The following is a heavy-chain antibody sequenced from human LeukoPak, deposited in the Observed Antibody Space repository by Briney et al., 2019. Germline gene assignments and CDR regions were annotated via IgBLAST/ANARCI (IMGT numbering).Heavy chain of an antibody. CDR2: IIPILGIA. CDR3: AREGIVVVAAAPVGDNWFDP. D-gene: IGHD2-15*01. J-gene: IGHJ5*02. Sequence: GSSVKVSCKASGGTFSSYAISWVRQALGQGLEWMGRIIPILGIANYAQKFQGRVTITADKSTSTAYMELSSLRSEDTAVYYCAREGIVVVAAAPVGDNWFDPWGQGTLVTVSS. V-gene: IGHV1-69*04. CDR1: GGTFSSYA.